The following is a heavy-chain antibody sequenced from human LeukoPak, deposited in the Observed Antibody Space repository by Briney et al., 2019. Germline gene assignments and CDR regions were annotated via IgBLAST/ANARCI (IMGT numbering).Heavy chain of an antibody. Sequence: GGSLRLSCAASGFTLDDNGMSRVRQAPGKGLEWGSGINRNGGSTGYADSVKGRFTISRDNAKNSLYLQMNSLRAEDTALYHCARVRGYCSSTSCYGNYYYYMDVWGKGTTVTVSS. J-gene: IGHJ6*03. CDR3: ARVRGYCSSTSCYGNYYYYMDV. V-gene: IGHV3-20*01. CDR1: GFTLDDNG. D-gene: IGHD2-2*01. CDR2: INRNGGST.